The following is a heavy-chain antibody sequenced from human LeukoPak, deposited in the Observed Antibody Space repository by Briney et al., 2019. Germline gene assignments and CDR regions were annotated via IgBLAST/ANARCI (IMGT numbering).Heavy chain of an antibody. D-gene: IGHD1-26*01. CDR2: VYYSGST. CDR1: GGSISSQY. CDR3: ARGHSGTYYGFDM. Sequence: SETLSLTCTVSGGSISSQYWSWIRQPPGKGLEWIGCVYYSGSTKYNSSLKSRVTVSVDTSNNQFSLKLSSVTAADTAVYYCARGHSGTYYGFDMWGQGTMVTVSS. V-gene: IGHV4-59*11. J-gene: IGHJ3*02.